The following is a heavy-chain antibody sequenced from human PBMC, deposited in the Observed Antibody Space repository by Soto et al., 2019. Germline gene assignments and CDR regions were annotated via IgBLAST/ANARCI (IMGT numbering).Heavy chain of an antibody. CDR1: GGSFSGYY. V-gene: IGHV4-34*01. CDR3: ARGPYCSGGSCYSKWFDL. Sequence: SETLSLTCAVYGGSFSGYYWSWIRQPPGKGLEWIGEINHSGSTNYNPSLKSRVTISVDTSKNQFSLKLSSVTAADTAVYYCARGPYCSGGSCYSKWFDLWGQGTLVTVSS. CDR2: INHSGST. J-gene: IGHJ5*02. D-gene: IGHD2-15*01.